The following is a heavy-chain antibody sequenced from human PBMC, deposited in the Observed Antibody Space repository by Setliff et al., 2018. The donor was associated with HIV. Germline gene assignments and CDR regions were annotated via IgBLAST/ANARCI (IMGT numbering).Heavy chain of an antibody. J-gene: IGHJ4*02. D-gene: IGHD3-22*01. CDR1: GGSNRNYQ. V-gene: IGHV4-4*08. Sequence: SETLSLTCTISGGSNRNYQWNWIRQPPGKGLEWIGYVDHSGSTSYNPSLKSRVAVSVDTSKNHFSLRVTSVTAADTAVYYCARAPANYHDSSGFYFGGDYYFDFWGQGTLVTVSS. CDR3: ARAPANYHDSSGFYFGGDYYFDF. CDR2: VDHSGST.